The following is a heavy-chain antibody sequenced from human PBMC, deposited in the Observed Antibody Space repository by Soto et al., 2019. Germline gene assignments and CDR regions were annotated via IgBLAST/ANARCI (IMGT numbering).Heavy chain of an antibody. CDR1: GFTFSSYW. Sequence: GGSLRLSCAASGFTFSSYWMSWVRQAPGKGLEWVANIKQDGSEKYYVDSVKGRFTISRDNAKNSLYLQMNSLRAEDTAVYYCATFVCQGNGDHRNLHDIPTQRTADL. V-gene: IGHV3-7*01. CDR3: ATFVCQGNGDHRNLHDIPTQRTADL. J-gene: IGHJ2*01. CDR2: IKQDGSEK. D-gene: IGHD3-9*01.